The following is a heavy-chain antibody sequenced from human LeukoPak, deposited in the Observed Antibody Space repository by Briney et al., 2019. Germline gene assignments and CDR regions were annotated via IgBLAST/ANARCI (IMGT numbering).Heavy chain of an antibody. CDR3: ARDPGVTTSYNWFDP. V-gene: IGHV1-46*01. CDR2: INPSGGST. CDR1: GYTFTSYY. D-gene: IGHD4-17*01. Sequence: ASVKVSCKASGYTFTSYYMHWVRQAPGQGLEWMGIINPSGGSTSYAQKFQGRVTMTRDTSTSTVYMELSSLRSEDTAVYYCARDPGVTTSYNWFDPWGQGTLVTVSS. J-gene: IGHJ5*02.